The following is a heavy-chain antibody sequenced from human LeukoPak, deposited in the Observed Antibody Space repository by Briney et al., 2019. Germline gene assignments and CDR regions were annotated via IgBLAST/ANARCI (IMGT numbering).Heavy chain of an antibody. J-gene: IGHJ3*02. V-gene: IGHV1-46*01. D-gene: IGHD1-26*01. Sequence: ASVKVSCKASGYTFTSYYMHWVRQAPGQGLEWMGIINPSGGSTSYAQKFQGRVTMTRDMSTSTVYMELSSLRSDDTAVYYCARAGWWELPRYAFDIWGQGTMVTVSS. CDR2: INPSGGST. CDR1: GYTFTSYY. CDR3: ARAGWWELPRYAFDI.